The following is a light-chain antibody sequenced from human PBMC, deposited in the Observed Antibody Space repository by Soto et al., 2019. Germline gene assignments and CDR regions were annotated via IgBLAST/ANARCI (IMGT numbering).Light chain of an antibody. CDR3: QQYNDWWT. CDR2: GAS. V-gene: IGKV3-15*01. Sequence: EIVLTQSPGTLSLSPGERATLSCRASQSVRNNNLNWYQQKAGQPPRLLIYGASTRATGVPGRFSGSGSGTEFTLTISSLQSEDFAVYYCQQYNDWWTFGQGTKVDIK. CDR1: QSVRNNN. J-gene: IGKJ1*01.